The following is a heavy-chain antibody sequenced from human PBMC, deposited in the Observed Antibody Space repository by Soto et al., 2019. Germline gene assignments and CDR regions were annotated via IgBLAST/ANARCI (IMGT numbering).Heavy chain of an antibody. CDR2: IYYSGST. CDR3: ARGIVGANYFDY. D-gene: IGHD1-26*01. CDR1: GGSISSGGYY. V-gene: IGHV4-31*03. J-gene: IGHJ4*02. Sequence: TLSLTCTVSGGSISSGGYYWSWIRQHPGKGLEWIGYIYYSGSTYYNPSLKSRVTISVDTSKNQFSLKLSSVTAADTAVYYCARGIVGANYFDYWGQGTLVTVSS.